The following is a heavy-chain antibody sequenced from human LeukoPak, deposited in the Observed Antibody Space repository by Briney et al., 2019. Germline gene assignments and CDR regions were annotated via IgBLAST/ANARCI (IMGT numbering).Heavy chain of an antibody. V-gene: IGHV3-7*01. CDR3: ARDLFGSGSFYGF. Sequence: GGSLRLSCAASGFTFRTYWMSWVRQAPGKGLEWVANINQDGSARYYVDSVKGRFSISRDNAKNSLYLQMNSLRAEDTAVYYCARDLFGSGSFYGFWGQGTLVTVSS. D-gene: IGHD3-10*01. CDR1: GFTFRTYW. CDR2: INQDGSAR. J-gene: IGHJ4*02.